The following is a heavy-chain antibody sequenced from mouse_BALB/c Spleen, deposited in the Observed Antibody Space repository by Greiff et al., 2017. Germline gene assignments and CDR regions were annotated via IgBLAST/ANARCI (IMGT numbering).Heavy chain of an antibody. CDR2: IWGDGST. D-gene: IGHD1-2*01. CDR3: ARVLLRLRGAMDY. CDR1: GFSLTGYG. Sequence: QVQLQQSGPGLVAPSQSLSITCTVSGFSLTGYGVNWVRQPPGKGLEWLGMIWGDGSTDYNSALKSRLSISKDNSKSQVFLKMNSLQTDDTARYYCARVLLRLRGAMDYWGQGTSVTVSS. V-gene: IGHV2-6-7*01. J-gene: IGHJ4*01.